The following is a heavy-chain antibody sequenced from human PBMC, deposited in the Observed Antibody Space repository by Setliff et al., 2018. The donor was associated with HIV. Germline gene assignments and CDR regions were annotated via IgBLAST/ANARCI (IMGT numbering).Heavy chain of an antibody. V-gene: IGHV4-31*03. Sequence: SETLSLTCSDSGVSVGSGDYYWHWIRQHPEKALEWIGYIFHSGDTYYNPSLKSRISMSVDTSKNQFSLELTSLTAADTAVYYCATRPRIAARPFDYWGQGMLVTVSS. CDR3: ATRPRIAARPFDY. J-gene: IGHJ4*02. CDR2: IFHSGDT. D-gene: IGHD6-6*01. CDR1: GVSVGSGDYY.